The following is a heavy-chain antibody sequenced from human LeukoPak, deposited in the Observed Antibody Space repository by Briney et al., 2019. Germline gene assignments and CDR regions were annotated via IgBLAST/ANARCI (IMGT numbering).Heavy chain of an antibody. CDR1: GYSFNSYG. CDR2: INTYKGNT. Sequence: ASVKVSCKASGYSFNSYGISWVRQAPGQGLEWMRRINTYKGNTNYAQKFQGRVSMTTDRSTSTAYLELRSLRSDDTAVYYCARDQKVGTTATYTPFDPWGQGTLVTVSS. D-gene: IGHD1-26*01. CDR3: ARDQKVGTTATYTPFDP. V-gene: IGHV1-18*01. J-gene: IGHJ5*02.